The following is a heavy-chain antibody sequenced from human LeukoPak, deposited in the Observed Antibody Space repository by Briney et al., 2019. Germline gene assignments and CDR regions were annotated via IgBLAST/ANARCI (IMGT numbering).Heavy chain of an antibody. D-gene: IGHD7-27*01. CDR2: INHSGST. CDR1: GGSFSGYY. CDR3: ARREVTGGPFDY. V-gene: IGHV4-34*01. Sequence: SETLSLTCAVYGGSFSGYYWSWIRQPPGKGLEWIGEINHSGSTNYNPSLKSRVTISVDTSKNQFSLKLSSVTAADTAVCYCARREVTGGPFDYWGQGTLVTVSS. J-gene: IGHJ4*02.